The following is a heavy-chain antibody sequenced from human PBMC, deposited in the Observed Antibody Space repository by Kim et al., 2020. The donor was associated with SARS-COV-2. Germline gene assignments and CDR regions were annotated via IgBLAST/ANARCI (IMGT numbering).Heavy chain of an antibody. J-gene: IGHJ6*03. CDR3: ARDSTGDYYYYYMDV. V-gene: IGHV1-3*01. Sequence: ASVKVSCKASGYTFTSYAMHWVRQAPGQRLEWMGWINAGNGNTKYSQKFQGRVTITRDTSASTAYMELSSLRSDDTAVYYCARDSTGDYYYYYMDVWGKGPTVTVSS. CDR2: INAGNGNT. D-gene: IGHD4-17*01. CDR1: GYTFTSYA.